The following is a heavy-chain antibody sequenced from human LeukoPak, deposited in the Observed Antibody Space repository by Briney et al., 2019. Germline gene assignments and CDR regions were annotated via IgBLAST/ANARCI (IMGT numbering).Heavy chain of an antibody. D-gene: IGHD2-15*01. CDR1: GFTFSPYT. J-gene: IGHJ3*02. CDR2: ISGGNSYI. Sequence: GGSLRLSCAASGFTFSPYTMNWVRQAPGKGLEWVSSISGGNSYIYYADSVKGRFTVSRDNAKNSVFLQMNSLRAEDTALYYCARDLTRIPTDAFDIWGQGTMVTVSS. V-gene: IGHV3-21*01. CDR3: ARDLTRIPTDAFDI.